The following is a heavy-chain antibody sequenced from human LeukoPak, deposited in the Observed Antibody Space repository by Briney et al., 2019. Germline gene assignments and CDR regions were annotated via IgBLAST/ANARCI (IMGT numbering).Heavy chain of an antibody. CDR1: GFSFSFYR. Sequence: PGGSLRLSCAASGFSFSFYRMDWVRQAPGKGLEWVASIREDGSAKYYVDSVKGPFTISRDDAKKSLSLQMNSLRAEDTATYYCARIQLYRGDLDSGGERTRVSVSS. CDR2: IREDGSAK. D-gene: IGHD3/OR15-3a*01. J-gene: IGHJ4*02. V-gene: IGHV3-7*01. CDR3: ARIQLYRGDLDS.